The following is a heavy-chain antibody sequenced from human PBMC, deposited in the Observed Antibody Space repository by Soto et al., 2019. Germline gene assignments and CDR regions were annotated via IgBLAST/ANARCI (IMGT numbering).Heavy chain of an antibody. Sequence: GESLKISCKGSGYSFTSYWIGWVRQMPGKGLEWMGIIYPGDSDTRYSPCFQGQVTISAEKSISTAYLQWSSLKASDTAMYYCARTSSAGVGIAVMGKPPDAFDIWGQGTMVTVSS. D-gene: IGHD6-19*01. J-gene: IGHJ3*02. V-gene: IGHV5-51*01. CDR2: IYPGDSDT. CDR1: GYSFTSYW. CDR3: ARTSSAGVGIAVMGKPPDAFDI.